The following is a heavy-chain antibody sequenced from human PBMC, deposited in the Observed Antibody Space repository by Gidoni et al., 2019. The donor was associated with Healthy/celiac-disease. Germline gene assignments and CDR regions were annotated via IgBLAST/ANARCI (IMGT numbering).Heavy chain of an antibody. Sequence: EGQLVESGGGLIKPGGSLRRSCAASGFTVSSNYMSWVRQAPGKGLEWVSVIYSGGSTYYADSVKGRFTISRDNSKNTLYLQMNSLRAEDTAVYYCARDGGSYYYYYGMDVWGQGTTVTVSS. J-gene: IGHJ6*02. V-gene: IGHV3-53*01. CDR3: ARDGGSYYYYYGMDV. CDR2: IYSGGST. D-gene: IGHD2-15*01. CDR1: GFTVSSNY.